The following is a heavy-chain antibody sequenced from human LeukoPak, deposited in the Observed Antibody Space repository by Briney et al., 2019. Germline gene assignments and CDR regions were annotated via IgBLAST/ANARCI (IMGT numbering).Heavy chain of an antibody. D-gene: IGHD6-19*01. V-gene: IGHV1-2*02. CDR2: INPNSGGT. Sequence: GASVKVSCKASGYTFTGYYMHWVRQAPGQGLEWMGWINPNSGGTNYAQKFQGRVTMTRDTSISTAYMELSRLRSDDTAVYYCARAEGSGWYGEDFDYWGQGTLVTVSS. J-gene: IGHJ4*02. CDR3: ARAEGSGWYGEDFDY. CDR1: GYTFTGYY.